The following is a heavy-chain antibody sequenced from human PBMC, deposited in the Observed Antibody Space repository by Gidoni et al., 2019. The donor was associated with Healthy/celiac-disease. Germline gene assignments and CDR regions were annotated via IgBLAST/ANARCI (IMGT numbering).Heavy chain of an antibody. CDR1: GGPPSRGGYY. Sequence: QAQLQESGPGLAKPSQTLSLPSTVSGGPPSRGGYYWGWIRQHPGKGLELIGYIYFNESTYYNPSLTSRVTISVDTSKNQFSLKLSSVTAADTAVDYCARSSKIFGVVILRFDYWGQGTLVTVSS. CDR2: IYFNEST. V-gene: IGHV4-31*03. D-gene: IGHD3-3*01. CDR3: ARSSKIFGVVILRFDY. J-gene: IGHJ4*02.